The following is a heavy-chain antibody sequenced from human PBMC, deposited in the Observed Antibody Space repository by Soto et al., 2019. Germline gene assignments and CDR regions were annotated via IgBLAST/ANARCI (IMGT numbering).Heavy chain of an antibody. J-gene: IGHJ5*02. V-gene: IGHV4-30-4*01. CDR1: GGSISSGDYY. Sequence: SETLSLTCTVSGGSISSGDYYWSWIRQPPGKGLEWIGYIYYSGSTYYNPSLKSRVTIPEDTSNHHFSLKLSSVIPADTAVYYCARVLFPFYYDSSGYGPGGFDPGGQGTLVTVSS. CDR3: ARVLFPFYYDSSGYGPGGFDP. D-gene: IGHD3-22*01. CDR2: IYYSGST.